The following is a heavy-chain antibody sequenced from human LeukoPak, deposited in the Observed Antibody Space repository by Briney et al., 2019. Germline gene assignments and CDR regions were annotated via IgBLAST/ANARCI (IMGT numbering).Heavy chain of an antibody. CDR2: ISYDGSNK. Sequence: GGSLRLSCAASGFTFSSYAMHWVRQAPGKGLEWVAVISYDGSNKYYADSVKGRFTISRDNSKNTLYLQMNSLRAEDTAVYYCAKDLRAAVDYWGQGTLVTVSS. CDR1: GFTFSSYA. D-gene: IGHD6-13*01. CDR3: AKDLRAAVDY. V-gene: IGHV3-30*04. J-gene: IGHJ4*02.